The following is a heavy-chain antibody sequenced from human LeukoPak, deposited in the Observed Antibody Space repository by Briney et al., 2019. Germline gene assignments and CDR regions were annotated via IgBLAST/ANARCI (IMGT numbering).Heavy chain of an antibody. J-gene: IGHJ4*02. CDR2: ISSSGTTI. Sequence: GGSLRLSCAASGFTFSSYEMHWVRQAPGKGLEWVSYISSSGTTIYYADSLKGRFTISRDNAKNSLYLQMNSLRAEDTAVYYCARDQGSGWHRSEYDYWGQGTLVTVSS. V-gene: IGHV3-48*03. CDR3: ARDQGSGWHRSEYDY. CDR1: GFTFSSYE. D-gene: IGHD6-19*01.